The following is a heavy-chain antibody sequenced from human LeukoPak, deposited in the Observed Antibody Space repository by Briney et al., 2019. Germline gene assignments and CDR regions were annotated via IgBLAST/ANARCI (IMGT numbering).Heavy chain of an antibody. J-gene: IGHJ4*02. CDR3: AKGYDFWSGYYCDY. D-gene: IGHD3-3*01. V-gene: IGHV3-30*02. Sequence: GGPLRLSCAASGFTFSSYGMHWVRQAPGKGLEWVAFIRYDGSNKYYADSVKGRFTISRDNSKNTLYLQMNSLRAEDTAVYYCAKGYDFWSGYYCDYWGQGTLVTVSS. CDR2: IRYDGSNK. CDR1: GFTFSSYG.